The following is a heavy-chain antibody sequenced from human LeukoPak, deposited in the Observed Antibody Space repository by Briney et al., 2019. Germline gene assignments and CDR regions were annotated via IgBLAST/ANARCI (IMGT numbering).Heavy chain of an antibody. D-gene: IGHD6-19*01. CDR2: IIPISGTA. Sequence: SVKVSCKASGGTFSSYAISWVRQAAGQGLEWMGRIIPISGTANYAQKFQGRVTITTDESTSTAYMELSSLRSEDTAVYYCARRRESSGLIFDYWGQGTLVTVSS. CDR3: ARRRESSGLIFDY. CDR1: GGTFSSYA. J-gene: IGHJ4*02. V-gene: IGHV1-69*05.